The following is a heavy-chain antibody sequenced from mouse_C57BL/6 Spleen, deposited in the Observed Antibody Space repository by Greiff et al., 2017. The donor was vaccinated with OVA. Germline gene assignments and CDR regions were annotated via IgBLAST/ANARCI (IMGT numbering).Heavy chain of an antibody. J-gene: IGHJ1*03. CDR1: GFTFSSYA. Sequence: EVMLVESGAGLVKPGGSLKLSCAASGFTFSSYAMSWVRQTPEKRLEWVAYISSGGDYIYYADTVKGRFTISRDNARNTLYLQMSSLKSEDTAMYYCTRDGELGRYFDVWGTGTTVTVSS. CDR2: ISSGGDYI. CDR3: TRDGELGRYFDV. V-gene: IGHV5-9-1*02. D-gene: IGHD4-1*01.